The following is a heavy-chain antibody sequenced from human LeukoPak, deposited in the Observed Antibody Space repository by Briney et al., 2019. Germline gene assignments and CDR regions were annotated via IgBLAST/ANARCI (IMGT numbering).Heavy chain of an antibody. V-gene: IGHV3-48*03. CDR2: ISSSGSTI. CDR1: GFTFSSYE. J-gene: IGHJ4*01. D-gene: IGHD3-10*01. CDR3: ARDSPMVRGVNDY. Sequence: GGSLRLSCAASGFTFSSYEMNWVRQAPGKGLEWVSYISSSGSTIYYADSVKGRFTISRDNATNSLYLQMNSLRAEDTAVYYCARDSPMVRGVNDYWGQGTLVTVSS.